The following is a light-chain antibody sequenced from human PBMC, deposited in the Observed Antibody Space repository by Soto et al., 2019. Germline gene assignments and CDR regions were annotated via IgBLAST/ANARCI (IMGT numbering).Light chain of an antibody. CDR1: QSVSSSY. Sequence: EIVLTQSPGTLSLSPGERATLSCRASQSVSSSYLAWYQQKPGQAPRLLIYGASRRSTGIPDRFSRSGSGTDFTLTISRLEAYDFAVYYCQQYGSSPLTFGGGTKVEIK. J-gene: IGKJ4*01. CDR2: GAS. CDR3: QQYGSSPLT. V-gene: IGKV3-20*01.